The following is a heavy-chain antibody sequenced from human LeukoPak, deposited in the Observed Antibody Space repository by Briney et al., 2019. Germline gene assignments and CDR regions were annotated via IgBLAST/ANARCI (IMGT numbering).Heavy chain of an antibody. CDR1: GFTFSDYA. V-gene: IGHV3-30*03. J-gene: IGHJ4*02. Sequence: PGRSLRLSCAASGFTFSDYAIHWVRQAPGKGLEWVAAISFDESDKYYADSVKGRFTISRDNSKNTLYLQMNSLRAEDTAVYYCARDQAATILYLFDYWGQGTLVTVSS. CDR2: ISFDESDK. CDR3: ARDQAATILYLFDY. D-gene: IGHD2-8*01.